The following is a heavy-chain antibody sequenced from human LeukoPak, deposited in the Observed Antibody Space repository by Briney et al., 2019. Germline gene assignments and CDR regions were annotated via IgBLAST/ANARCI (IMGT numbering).Heavy chain of an antibody. CDR3: ASAPGHHYGLGSLGMDV. CDR1: GASISSGDYY. J-gene: IGHJ6*02. CDR2: ISYSRSA. Sequence: SETLSLTCTVSGASISSGDYYWSWIRQPPGMGLEWFGCISYSRSAYYNPSLKSRVTISIDRSKNQFSLEMTSVTAADTAVYYCASAPGHHYGLGSLGMDVWGQGTTVTVS. D-gene: IGHD3-10*01. V-gene: IGHV4-30-4*01.